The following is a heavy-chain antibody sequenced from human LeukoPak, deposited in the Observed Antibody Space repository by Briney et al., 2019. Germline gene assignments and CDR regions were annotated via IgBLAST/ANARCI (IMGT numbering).Heavy chain of an antibody. Sequence: ASVKVSCKASGGTFSSYAISWVRQAPGQGLEWMGRIIPILGIANYAQKFQGRVTITADKSTSTAYMELSSLRSEDTAVYYCARARTYYYGSVSHPNWFDPWGQGTLVTVSS. J-gene: IGHJ5*02. CDR1: GGTFSSYA. V-gene: IGHV1-69*04. D-gene: IGHD3-10*01. CDR2: IIPILGIA. CDR3: ARARTYYYGSVSHPNWFDP.